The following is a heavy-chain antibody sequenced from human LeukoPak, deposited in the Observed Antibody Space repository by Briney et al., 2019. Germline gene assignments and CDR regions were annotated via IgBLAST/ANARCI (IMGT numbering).Heavy chain of an antibody. D-gene: IGHD2-21*02. Sequence: GGSLRLSCAASAFPFNNYAMTWVRQAPGKGLEWVSTIGIVDDDTYYADSVKGRFIISRDNSKSTLYLQMNSLRAEDTALYYCAKGRIVVVTEDAFHIWGQGTMVSVSS. CDR1: AFPFNNYA. J-gene: IGHJ3*02. CDR2: IGIVDDDT. V-gene: IGHV3-23*01. CDR3: AKGRIVVVTEDAFHI.